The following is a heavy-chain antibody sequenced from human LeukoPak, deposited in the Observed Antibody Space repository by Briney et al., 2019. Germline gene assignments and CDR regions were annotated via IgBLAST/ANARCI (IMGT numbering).Heavy chain of an antibody. V-gene: IGHV4-39*01. CDR1: GGSISSSSYY. J-gene: IGHJ5*02. Sequence: SETLSLTCTVSGGSISSSSYYWGWIRQPPGKGLEWIGSSYYSGSTYYNPSLKSRVTISVDTSKNQFSLKLSSVTAADTAVYYCARPRGVVVVAATMWFDPWGQGTLVTVSS. CDR3: ARPRGVVVVAATMWFDP. D-gene: IGHD2-15*01. CDR2: SYYSGST.